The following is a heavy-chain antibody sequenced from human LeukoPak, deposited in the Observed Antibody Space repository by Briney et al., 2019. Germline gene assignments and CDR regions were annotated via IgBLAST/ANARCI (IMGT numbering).Heavy chain of an antibody. CDR3: AKDLTDPYDFWSGYFDY. CDR2: IRYDGSNK. V-gene: IGHV3-30*02. D-gene: IGHD3-3*01. Sequence: GGSLRLSCAASGFTFSSYGMHWVRQAPGKGLEWVAFIRYDGSNKYYADSVKGRFTISRDNSKNTLYLQMNSLRAEDTAVYYCAKDLTDPYDFWSGYFDYWGQGTLVTVSS. J-gene: IGHJ4*02. CDR1: GFTFSSYG.